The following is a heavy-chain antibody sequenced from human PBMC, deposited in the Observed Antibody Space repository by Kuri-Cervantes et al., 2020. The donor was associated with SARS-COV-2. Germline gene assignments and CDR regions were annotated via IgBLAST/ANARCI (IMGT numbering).Heavy chain of an antibody. D-gene: IGHD1-26*01. CDR1: GFPFSSYA. J-gene: IGHJ6*02. V-gene: IGHV3-23*01. CDR3: AKCGELLTSSYYYYGMDV. Sequence: LSLTCAASGFPFSSYAMSWVRQAPGKGLEWVSAISGSGGSTYYADSVKGRFTISRDNSKNTLYLQMNSLRAEDTAVYYCAKCGELLTSSYYYYGMDVWGQGTTVTVSS. CDR2: ISGSGGST.